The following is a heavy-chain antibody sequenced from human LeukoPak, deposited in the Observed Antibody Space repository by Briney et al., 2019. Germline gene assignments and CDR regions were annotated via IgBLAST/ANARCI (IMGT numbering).Heavy chain of an antibody. V-gene: IGHV3-74*03. Sequence: GGPLSLSCGASGFTFSRYWMHWVRQAPGKGVMWVPRNSPDGSNTLYADYVKGRFSISRDYAKNTLYLPMNSLGAEDTAVYDCTTVLSSNRYYLCDYWGQGTLVTVSS. CDR1: GFTFSRYW. CDR2: NSPDGSNT. CDR3: TTVLSSNRYYLCDY. D-gene: IGHD3-10*01. J-gene: IGHJ4*02.